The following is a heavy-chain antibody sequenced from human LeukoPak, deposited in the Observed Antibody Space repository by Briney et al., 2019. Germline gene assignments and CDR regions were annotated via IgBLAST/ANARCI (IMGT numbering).Heavy chain of an antibody. J-gene: IGHJ4*02. CDR3: AKDSSYYGSGSYSDY. D-gene: IGHD3-10*01. Sequence: GGSLRLSCGASGFTFSSHGMNWVRQAPGKGLEWVSAISGSGGSTYCADSVKGRFTISRDNSKNTLYLQMNSLRAEDTAVYYCAKDSSYYGSGSYSDYWGQGTLVTVSS. V-gene: IGHV3-23*01. CDR2: ISGSGGST. CDR1: GFTFSSHG.